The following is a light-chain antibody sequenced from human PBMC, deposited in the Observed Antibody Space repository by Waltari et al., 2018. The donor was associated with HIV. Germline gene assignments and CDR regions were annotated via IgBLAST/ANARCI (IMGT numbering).Light chain of an antibody. J-gene: IGLJ1*01. CDR2: DVT. V-gene: IGLV2-14*01. Sequence: QSALTQPRSVSGSPGQSVTISCTGTSSDVGGYNYVSWYQQHPGKAPTLLIYDVTNRPSGVSSRFSGSKSGNTASRAISGLRAEDEADYYCTSYRYSSKSYVFGTGTTVTVL. CDR3: TSYRYSSKSYV. CDR1: SSDVGGYNY.